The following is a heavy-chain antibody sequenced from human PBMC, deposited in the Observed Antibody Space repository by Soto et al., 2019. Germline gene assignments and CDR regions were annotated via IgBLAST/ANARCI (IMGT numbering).Heavy chain of an antibody. CDR2: IDPSDSYT. J-gene: IGHJ6*02. CDR3: ARLITAASYYYGMDV. D-gene: IGHD6-13*01. Sequence: PGESLTISCKGSGYSFTSYWISWVRQMPGKGLEWMGRIDPSDSYTNYSPSFQGHVTISADKYISTAYLQWSSLKASDTAMFYCARLITAASYYYGMDVWAQGTTVTVSS. CDR1: GYSFTSYW. V-gene: IGHV5-10-1*01.